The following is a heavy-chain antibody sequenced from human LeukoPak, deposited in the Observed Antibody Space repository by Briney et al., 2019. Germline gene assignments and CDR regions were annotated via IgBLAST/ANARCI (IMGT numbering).Heavy chain of an antibody. CDR2: IYYSGST. V-gene: IGHV4-59*12. CDR1: GASISSYY. CDR3: ARVAAKTVDY. D-gene: IGHD2-15*01. Sequence: SETLSLTCTVSGASISSYYWSWIRQPPGKGLEWIGYIYYSGSTNYNPSLKSRVTISVDTSKNQFSLKLSSVTAADTAVYYCARVAAKTVDYWGQGTLVTVSS. J-gene: IGHJ4*02.